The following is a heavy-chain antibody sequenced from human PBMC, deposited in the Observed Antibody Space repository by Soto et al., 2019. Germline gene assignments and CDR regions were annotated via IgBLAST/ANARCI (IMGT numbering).Heavy chain of an antibody. CDR3: ASLHPYYDSSGYFHKAYFDY. CDR1: GGSISSGDYY. J-gene: IGHJ4*02. CDR2: IYYSGST. V-gene: IGHV4-30-4*01. Sequence: TLSLTCTVSGGSISSGDYYWSWIRQPPGKGLEWIGYIYYSGSTYYNPSLKSRVTISVDTSKNQFSLKLSSVTAADTAVYYCASLHPYYDSSGYFHKAYFDYWGRGTLVPVSS. D-gene: IGHD3-22*01.